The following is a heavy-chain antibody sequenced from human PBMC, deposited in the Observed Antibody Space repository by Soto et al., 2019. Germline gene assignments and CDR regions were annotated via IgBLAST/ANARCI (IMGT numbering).Heavy chain of an antibody. D-gene: IGHD1-26*01. V-gene: IGHV4-4*02. CDR2: IYHSGST. CDR1: GGSISSSNW. CDR3: ARDLSGRTGGSYCFDY. J-gene: IGHJ4*02. Sequence: QVQLQESGPGLVKPSGTLSLTCAVSGGSISSSNWWSWVRQPPGKGLEGIGEIYHSGSTNYKPSRQSRFTISVDKYQNQFSLKLSSVTAADTAVYYCARDLSGRTGGSYCFDYWGQGTLVTVSS.